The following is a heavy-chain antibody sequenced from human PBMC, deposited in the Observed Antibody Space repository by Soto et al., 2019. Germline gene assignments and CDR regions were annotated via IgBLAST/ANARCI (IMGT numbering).Heavy chain of an antibody. CDR3: ARSNPMYYYDSSGPPHAFDI. J-gene: IGHJ3*02. V-gene: IGHV5-51*01. Sequence: PGESLKISCKGSGYSFTSYWIGWVRQMPGKGLEWMGIIYPGDSDTRYSPSFQGQVTISADKSISTAYLQWSSLKASDTAMYYCARSNPMYYYDSSGPPHAFDIWGQGTMVTVS. D-gene: IGHD3-22*01. CDR2: IYPGDSDT. CDR1: GYSFTSYW.